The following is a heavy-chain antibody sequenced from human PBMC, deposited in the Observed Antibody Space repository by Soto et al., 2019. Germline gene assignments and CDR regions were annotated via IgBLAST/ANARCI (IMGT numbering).Heavy chain of an antibody. CDR3: TTHPSSYYDILTGANRFDP. Sequence: PVGSLRLSCAASGFTFSNAWMSWVRQAPGKGLEWVGRIKSKTDGGTTDYAAPVKGRFTISRDDSKNTLYLQMNSLKTEDTAVYYCTTHPSSYYDILTGANRFDPWGQGTLVTVSS. V-gene: IGHV3-15*01. CDR1: GFTFSNAW. CDR2: IKSKTDGGTT. J-gene: IGHJ5*02. D-gene: IGHD3-9*01.